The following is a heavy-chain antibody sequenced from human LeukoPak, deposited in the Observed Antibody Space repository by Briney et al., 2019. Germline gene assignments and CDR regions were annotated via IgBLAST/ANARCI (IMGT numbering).Heavy chain of an antibody. CDR2: IYYSGST. CDR3: ARVGAMYYYGSEPHWFHP. Sequence: SETLSLTCTVSGGSISSYYWSWIRQPPGKGLEWIGYIYYSGSTNYNPSLKSRVTISVDTSKNQFSLKLSSVTAADTAAYYCARVGAMYYYGSEPHWFHPWGQGTLVTVSS. CDR1: GGSISSYY. V-gene: IGHV4-59*01. D-gene: IGHD3-10*01. J-gene: IGHJ5*02.